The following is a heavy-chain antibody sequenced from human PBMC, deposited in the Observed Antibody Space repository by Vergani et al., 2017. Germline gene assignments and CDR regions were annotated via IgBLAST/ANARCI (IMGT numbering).Heavy chain of an antibody. D-gene: IGHD6-6*01. J-gene: IGHJ2*01. CDR3: ASDRSGRAAHPGVIWYFDL. Sequence: QVQLVQSGAEVKKPGSSVKVSCKASGGTFSSYAISWVRQAPGQGLEWMGRIIPILGIANYAQKFQGRVTITADKSTSTAYMELSSLRSEDTAVYYCASDRSGRAAHPGVIWYFDLWGRGTLVTVSS. V-gene: IGHV1-69*04. CDR1: GGTFSSYA. CDR2: IIPILGIA.